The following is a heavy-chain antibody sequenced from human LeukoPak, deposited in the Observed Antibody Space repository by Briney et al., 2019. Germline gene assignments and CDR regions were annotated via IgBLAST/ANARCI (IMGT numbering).Heavy chain of an antibody. Sequence: SETLSLTCAVYGGSFSGYYWSWIRQPPGKGLEWIGEIYHSGSTNYNPSLKSRVAISVDKSKNQISLKLSSVTAADTAVYYCAVVAATKVHNNWGQGTLVTVSS. J-gene: IGHJ4*02. V-gene: IGHV4-34*01. CDR1: GGSFSGYY. D-gene: IGHD2-15*01. CDR3: AVVAATKVHNN. CDR2: IYHSGST.